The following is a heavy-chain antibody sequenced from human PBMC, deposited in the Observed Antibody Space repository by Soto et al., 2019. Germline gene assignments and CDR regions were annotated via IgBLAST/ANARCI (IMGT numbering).Heavy chain of an antibody. V-gene: IGHV3-11*01. CDR3: ARKAYYYSYLDV. Sequence: GGSLRLSCAASGFTFSDYYMSWLRQAPGKGLEWVSYISSSGSTIYYADSVKGRFTISRDNAKNSLYLQMNSLRAEDTAVYYCARKAYYYSYLDVWGKGTTVTVS. CDR1: GFTFSDYY. CDR2: ISSSGSTI. J-gene: IGHJ6*03.